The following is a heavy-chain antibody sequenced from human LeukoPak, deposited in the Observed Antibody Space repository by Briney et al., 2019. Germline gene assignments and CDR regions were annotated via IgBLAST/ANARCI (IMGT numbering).Heavy chain of an antibody. D-gene: IGHD1-26*01. Sequence: GGSLRLSCTVSGVTVSSNSMSWVRQAPGKGLEWVSFIYSDNTHYSDSVKGRFTISRDNSKNTLYLQMNSLRAEDTAVYYCARGEEWELVDDTFDSWGQGTMVTVSS. CDR3: ARGEEWELVDDTFDS. CDR2: IYSDNT. V-gene: IGHV3-53*01. J-gene: IGHJ3*02. CDR1: GVTVSSNS.